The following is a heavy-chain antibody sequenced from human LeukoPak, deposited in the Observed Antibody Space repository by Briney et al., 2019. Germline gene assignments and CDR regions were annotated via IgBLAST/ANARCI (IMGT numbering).Heavy chain of an antibody. J-gene: IGHJ4*02. D-gene: IGHD6-19*01. CDR3: ARIDSSGWEAFDY. CDR2: INPNSGGT. V-gene: IGHV1-2*02. CDR1: GYTFTGYY. Sequence: ASVKVSCKASGYTFTGYYMHWVRQAPGQGLEWMGWINPNSGGTNYAQKFQGRVTMTRDTSISTAYMELSRLRSDDTAVYYCARIDSSGWEAFDYWGQGTLVTVS.